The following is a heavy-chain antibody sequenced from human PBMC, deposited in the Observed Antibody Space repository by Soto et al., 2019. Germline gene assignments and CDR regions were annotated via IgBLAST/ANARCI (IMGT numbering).Heavy chain of an antibody. CDR3: AKVFGKVVPVAMFIFGSAPTSGGAFDY. J-gene: IGHJ4*02. V-gene: IGHV3-23*01. CDR1: GFTFSSYA. Sequence: PGGSLRLSCAASGFTFSSYAMSWVRQAPGKGLEWVSAISGSGGSTYYADSVKGRFTISRDNSKNTLYLQMNSLRAEDTAVFYCAKVFGKVVPVAMFIFGSAPTSGGAFDYWGQGTLVTVSS. CDR2: ISGSGGST. D-gene: IGHD2-2*01.